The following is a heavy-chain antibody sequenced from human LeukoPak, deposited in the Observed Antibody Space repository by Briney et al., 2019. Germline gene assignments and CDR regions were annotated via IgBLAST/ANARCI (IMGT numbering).Heavy chain of an antibody. CDR3: ARSSTIAVAEIYFDY. CDR2: IYPGDSDT. V-gene: IGHV5-51*01. J-gene: IGHJ4*02. D-gene: IGHD6-19*01. Sequence: GESLKISCKGSGYTFTSYWIGWVRQMPGKGLEWMGIIYPGDSDTRYSPSFQGQVTISAASSINTAYLQWTSLKASDTATYYCARSSTIAVAEIYFDYWGQGTLVTVSS. CDR1: GYTFTSYW.